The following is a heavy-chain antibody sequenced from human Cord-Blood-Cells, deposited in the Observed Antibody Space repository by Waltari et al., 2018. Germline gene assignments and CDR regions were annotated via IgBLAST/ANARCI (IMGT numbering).Heavy chain of an antibody. J-gene: IGHJ5*02. Sequence: EVQLVESGGGLVQPGGSLRLSCAASGFTFSSYSMHWVRQAPVKGLEWVSYISSSSSTIYYADSVKGRFTISRDNAKNSLYLQMNSLRDEDTAVYYCARVTAVADWFDPWGQGTLVTVSS. CDR1: GFTFSSYS. D-gene: IGHD6-19*01. CDR3: ARVTAVADWFDP. CDR2: ISSSSSTI. V-gene: IGHV3-48*02.